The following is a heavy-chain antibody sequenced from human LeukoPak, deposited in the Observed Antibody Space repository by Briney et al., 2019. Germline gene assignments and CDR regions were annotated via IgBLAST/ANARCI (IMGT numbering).Heavy chain of an antibody. CDR2: INWNGDSA. CDR3: ARQENYGLSAVVY. D-gene: IGHD3-10*01. J-gene: IGHJ4*02. CDR1: GFTFDDYG. Sequence: GGSLRLSCAASGFTFDDYGMSWARQAPGKGLEWVSGINWNGDSAGYADSVKGRFTISRDNAKNSLYLQMNSLRAEDTALYHCARQENYGLSAVVYWGQGTLVTISS. V-gene: IGHV3-20*01.